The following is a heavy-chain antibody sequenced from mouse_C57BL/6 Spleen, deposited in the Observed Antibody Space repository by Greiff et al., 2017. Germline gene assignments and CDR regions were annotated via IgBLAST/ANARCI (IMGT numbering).Heavy chain of an antibody. D-gene: IGHD1-1*01. J-gene: IGHJ4*01. CDR1: GFTFSSYA. CDR3: TRDLWWINYYGSSYRDAMDY. CDR2: ISSGGDYI. Sequence: EVHLVESGEGLVKPGGSLKLSCAASGFTFSSYAMSWVRQTPEKRLEWVAYISSGGDYIYYADTVKGRFTISRDNARNTLYLQMSSLKSEDTAMYYCTRDLWWINYYGSSYRDAMDYWGQGTSVTVSS. V-gene: IGHV5-9-1*02.